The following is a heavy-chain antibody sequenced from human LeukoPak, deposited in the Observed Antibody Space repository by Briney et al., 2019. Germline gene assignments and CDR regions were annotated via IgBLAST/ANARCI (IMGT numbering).Heavy chain of an antibody. V-gene: IGHV3-33*06. J-gene: IGHJ3*02. CDR1: GFTFSTYG. CDR3: VKERGPFDAFDI. CDR2: IWSDGNNK. Sequence: GRSLRLSCAATGFTFSTYGMHWVRQAPGEGLQWVAVIWSDGNNKFYADSVKGRFTLSRDNSRNTLSLQMNSLRAEDTAVYYCVKERGPFDAFDIWGQGTMVTVSS.